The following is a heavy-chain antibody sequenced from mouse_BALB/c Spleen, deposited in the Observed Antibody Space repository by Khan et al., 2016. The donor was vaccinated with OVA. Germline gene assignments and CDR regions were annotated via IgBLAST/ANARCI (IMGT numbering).Heavy chain of an antibody. CDR1: WYTFTIYG. V-gene: IGHV9-3-1*01. D-gene: IGHD2-14*01. J-gene: IGHJ4*01. Sequence: VESGPELKKPGATVKISSKSSWYTFTIYGMNWVRHAPGKGLKWMRWINPYTVEPTYADDFKGRFAFSLETSASTAFLQINNLKNEDTATYVCARVGYNGTMDYWGQGTSVTVSS. CDR2: INPYTVEP. CDR3: ARVGYNGTMDY.